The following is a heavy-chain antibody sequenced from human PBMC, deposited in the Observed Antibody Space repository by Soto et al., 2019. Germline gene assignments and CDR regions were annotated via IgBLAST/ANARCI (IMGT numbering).Heavy chain of an antibody. Sequence: PSETLSLTCTVSGGSISSFYWSWIRQTPGKGLEWIGYIYDSGSSYYNPSLKSRVTLSLDTSKNQFPLKLTSVTAADAAVYYCASYSSGLYPFFDNWGQGTLVTVSS. D-gene: IGHD3-10*01. CDR1: GGSISSFY. J-gene: IGHJ4*02. V-gene: IGHV4-59*01. CDR3: ASYSSGLYPFFDN. CDR2: IYDSGSS.